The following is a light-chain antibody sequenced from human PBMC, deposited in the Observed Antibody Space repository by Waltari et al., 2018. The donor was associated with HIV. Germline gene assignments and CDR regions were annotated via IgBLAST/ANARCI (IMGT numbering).Light chain of an antibody. J-gene: IGKJ1*01. Sequence: DIQMTQSPSTLSASVGDRVTITCRPSQSTSGWLAGYQQKPGKAPKLLIYRASSLESGVPSRFSGSGSGSEFTLTISSLQPDDFATYYCQQYNTNSPRTFGQGTKVEIK. CDR3: QQYNTNSPRT. V-gene: IGKV1-5*03. CDR2: RAS. CDR1: QSTSGW.